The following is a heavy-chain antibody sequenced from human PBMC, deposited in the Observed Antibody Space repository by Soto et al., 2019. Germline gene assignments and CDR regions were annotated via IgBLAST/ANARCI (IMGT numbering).Heavy chain of an antibody. CDR1: GDPISSGDYY. D-gene: IGHD2-8*01. CDR2: IYYSGTT. Sequence: QVQLQESGPGLVKPSQTLSLTCTVSGDPISSGDYYWSWIHQPPGKGLEWIGYIYYSGTTYYSPSLKSRVTMSVDTSKNQFSLKLSSVTAADTAVYYCARAPYRGTNSRGALDMWGQGTMVTVSS. CDR3: ARAPYRGTNSRGALDM. J-gene: IGHJ3*02. V-gene: IGHV4-30-4*01.